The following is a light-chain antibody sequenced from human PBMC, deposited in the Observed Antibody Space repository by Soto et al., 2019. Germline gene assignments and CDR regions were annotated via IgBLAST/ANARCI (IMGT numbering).Light chain of an antibody. Sequence: DIQMTQFPSSLSASVGDRVTITCRASQTIRVYLNWLQHKPGKAPNILIYGATRLQSGVPPRFSGSMSGTEYTLTISSIQPDDFATYYCQQNYSYPWTFGQGTKV. CDR3: QQNYSYPWT. CDR2: GAT. J-gene: IGKJ1*01. CDR1: QTIRVY. V-gene: IGKV1-39*01.